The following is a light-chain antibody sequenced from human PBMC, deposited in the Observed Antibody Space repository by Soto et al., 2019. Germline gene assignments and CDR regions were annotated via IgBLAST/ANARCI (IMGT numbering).Light chain of an antibody. CDR1: QSSRGL. J-gene: IGKJ5*01. Sequence: VLTQSPVTLSLSQGERATLSCRASQSSRGLLAWDQQKPGQAPRLLIYDAYNRATGIPPRFSGSGSGTDFDLTISSLEPEDSAVYYCQQRHMWPITFGQGTRLEIK. CDR2: DAY. V-gene: IGKV3-11*01. CDR3: QQRHMWPIT.